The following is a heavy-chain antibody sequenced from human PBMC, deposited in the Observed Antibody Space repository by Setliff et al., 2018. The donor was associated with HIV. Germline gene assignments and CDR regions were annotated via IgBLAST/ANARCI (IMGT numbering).Heavy chain of an antibody. CDR1: GHTIIDYY. Sequence: ASVKVSCKASGHTIIDYYIHWVRQAPGRGLEWMGWINTDNGITEYAENFQGRVAMTRDTSMSTAYMELNRLTFDDTAVYYCARDPYDTSENPYDPWGQGTLVTVSS. CDR2: INTDNGIT. D-gene: IGHD3-16*01. CDR3: ARDPYDTSENPYDP. V-gene: IGHV1-2*02. J-gene: IGHJ5*02.